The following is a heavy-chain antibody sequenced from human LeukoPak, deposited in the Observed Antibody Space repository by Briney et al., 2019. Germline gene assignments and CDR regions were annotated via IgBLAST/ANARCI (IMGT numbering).Heavy chain of an antibody. Sequence: GASVKVSCKASGYTFTTYTIHWVRQAPGQRLEWMGRINAGNSNTKYSLEFQDRVTITRDTSASTAYMELSSLRSEDMAVYYCARARYETRIWPKSRYDYYHYMDVWGKGTTVTVSS. CDR2: INAGNSNT. V-gene: IGHV1-3*03. CDR3: ARARYETRIWPKSRYDYYHYMDV. CDR1: GYTFTTYT. D-gene: IGHD3-3*01. J-gene: IGHJ6*03.